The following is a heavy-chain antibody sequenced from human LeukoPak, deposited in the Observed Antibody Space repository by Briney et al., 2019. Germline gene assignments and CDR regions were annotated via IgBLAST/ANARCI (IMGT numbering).Heavy chain of an antibody. J-gene: IGHJ4*02. Sequence: GGSLRLSCATSGFTFSSYGIHWVRQAPGKGLEWVAFIRYDGSSKSYADSVKGRFAISRDNSKNTLYLQMNSLRAEDTAVYYCARDSGKWELLGYFDYWGQGTLVTVSS. D-gene: IGHD1-26*01. CDR2: IRYDGSSK. CDR3: ARDSGKWELLGYFDY. V-gene: IGHV3-30*02. CDR1: GFTFSSYG.